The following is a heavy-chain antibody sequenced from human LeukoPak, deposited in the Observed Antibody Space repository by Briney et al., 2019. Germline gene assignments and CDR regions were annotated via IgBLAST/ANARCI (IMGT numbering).Heavy chain of an antibody. D-gene: IGHD2-15*01. CDR2: ISWNSGSI. CDR3: AKAVAADDGVFDY. Sequence: GRSLRLSCAASGFTFDDYAMHWVRQAPGKGLEWVSGISWNSGSIGYADSVKGRFTISRDNAKNSLYLQMNSLRAEDTALYYCAKAVAADDGVFDYWGQGTLVTVSS. V-gene: IGHV3-9*01. CDR1: GFTFDDYA. J-gene: IGHJ4*02.